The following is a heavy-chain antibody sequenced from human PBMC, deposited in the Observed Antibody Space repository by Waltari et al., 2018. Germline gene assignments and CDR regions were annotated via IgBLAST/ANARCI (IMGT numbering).Heavy chain of an antibody. V-gene: IGHV3-23*01. D-gene: IGHD3-3*01. CDR2: ITNSGGRT. Sequence: EVQLLPSGGGLVQPGASRKLSCASSGFVFTDHAMSWVRQAPGKGLEWVSCITNSGGRTFYAESVRGRFTISRDSSYNMVYLQMNSLRGEDTAVYYCAKDLYTTFGAVDSWGQGSLVSVSS. CDR1: GFVFTDHA. J-gene: IGHJ4*02. CDR3: AKDLYTTFGAVDS.